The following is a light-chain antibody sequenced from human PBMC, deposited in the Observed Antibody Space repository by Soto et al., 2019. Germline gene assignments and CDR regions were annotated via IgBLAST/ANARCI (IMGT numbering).Light chain of an antibody. V-gene: IGLV2-8*01. Sequence: QSVLTQPPSASGSPGQSVTISCTGTSSDVVGYNYVSWYQQHPGKAPKLMIYEVSKRPSGVPDRFSGSKSGNTASLTVSGLQAEDEADYYCCSYAGSTNVPYVFRTVTKVTVL. J-gene: IGLJ1*01. CDR3: CSYAGSTNVPYV. CDR2: EVS. CDR1: SSDVVGYNY.